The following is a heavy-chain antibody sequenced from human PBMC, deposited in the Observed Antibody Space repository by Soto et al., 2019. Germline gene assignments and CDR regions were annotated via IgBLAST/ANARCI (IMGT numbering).Heavy chain of an antibody. CDR1: GYTFTSYD. V-gene: IGHV1-8*01. J-gene: IGHJ4*02. D-gene: IGHD2-2*01. Sequence: ASVKVSCKASGYTFTSYDINWVRQATGQGLEWMGWMNPNSGNTGYAQKFQGRVTMTRNTSISTAYMELSSLRSEDTAVYYCARGRRHGVAADIRTYYFDYWGQGTLVTVSS. CDR2: MNPNSGNT. CDR3: ARGRRHGVAADIRTYYFDY.